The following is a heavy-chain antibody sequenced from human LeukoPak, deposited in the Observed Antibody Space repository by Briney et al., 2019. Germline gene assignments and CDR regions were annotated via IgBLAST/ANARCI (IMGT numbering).Heavy chain of an antibody. D-gene: IGHD5-12*01. V-gene: IGHV1-46*01. J-gene: IGHJ4*02. CDR3: ARDLDSGYEKDY. CDR2: INPSGGST. Sequence: ASVKVSCKASGYTFTSYYMHWVRQAPGQGLEWMGIINPSGGSTSYEQKFQGRVTMTTDTSTSTVYMELSSLRSEDTAVYYCARDLDSGYEKDYWGQGTLVTVSS. CDR1: GYTFTSYY.